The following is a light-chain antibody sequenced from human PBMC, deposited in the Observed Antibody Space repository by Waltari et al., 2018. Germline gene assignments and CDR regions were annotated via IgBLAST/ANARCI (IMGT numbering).Light chain of an antibody. CDR2: WAS. CDR1: QILYSSNNKNY. J-gene: IGKJ1*01. CDR3: QQYYDTPGT. V-gene: IGKV4-1*01. Sequence: DIMMTQSPDSLAVSLGGRATIHCKSSQILYSSNNKNYLIWYQQKPGQPPKLLIYWASTRESGVPDRFSGSGSGTDFTLTISSLQAEDVAVYYCQQYYDTPGTFGQGTKVEIK.